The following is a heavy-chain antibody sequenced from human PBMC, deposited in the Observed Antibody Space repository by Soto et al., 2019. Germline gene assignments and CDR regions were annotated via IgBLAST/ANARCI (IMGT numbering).Heavy chain of an antibody. J-gene: IGHJ6*03. D-gene: IGHD5-12*01. V-gene: IGHV3-23*01. Sequence: GGSLRLSCAASGFTFSSYAMSWVRQAPGKGLEWVSAISGSGGSTYYADSVKGRFTISRDNSKNTLYLQMNSLRAEDTAVYYCAKPQKQDLYKGATIPDYYYYVDVWGRGTTVTVSS. CDR3: AKPQKQDLYKGATIPDYYYYVDV. CDR2: ISGSGGST. CDR1: GFTFSSYA.